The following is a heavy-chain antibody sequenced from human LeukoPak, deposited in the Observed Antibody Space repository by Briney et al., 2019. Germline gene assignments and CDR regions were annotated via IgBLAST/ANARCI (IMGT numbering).Heavy chain of an antibody. CDR1: GYTFSDYY. CDR2: INPNSGDT. Sequence: ASVKVSCKTSGYTFSDYYIHWIRQAPGQGLEWVGWINPNSGDTDYAQKFQGRVTVTRDTSISTAYMELGRLRSDDTAVYYCARAITYYYGSGSPGLDPWGQGTLVTVSS. D-gene: IGHD3-10*01. V-gene: IGHV1-2*02. CDR3: ARAITYYYGSGSPGLDP. J-gene: IGHJ5*02.